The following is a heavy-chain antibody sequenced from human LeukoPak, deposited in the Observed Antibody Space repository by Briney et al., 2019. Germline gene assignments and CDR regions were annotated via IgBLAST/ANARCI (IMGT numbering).Heavy chain of an antibody. Sequence: GGSLRLSCAASGFTFSSYAMHWVRQAPGKGLEWVAVISYDGSNKYYADSVEGRFTISRDNSKNTLYLQMNSLRAEDTAVYYCARIPYSSRLTFDIWGQGTMVTVSS. V-gene: IGHV3-30-3*01. J-gene: IGHJ3*02. D-gene: IGHD6-19*01. CDR2: ISYDGSNK. CDR3: ARIPYSSRLTFDI. CDR1: GFTFSSYA.